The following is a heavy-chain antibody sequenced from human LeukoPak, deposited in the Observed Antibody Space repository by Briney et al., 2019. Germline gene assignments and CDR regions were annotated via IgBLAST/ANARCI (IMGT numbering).Heavy chain of an antibody. CDR1: GFTFSSYA. Sequence: GGSLRLSCAASGFTFSSYAMSWVRQAPGKGLVWVSAISGSGGSTYYADSVKGRFTISRDNSKNTLYLQMNSLRAEDMAVYYCARKWGIPSIAAAGTGVGAFDIWGQGTMVTVSS. J-gene: IGHJ3*02. CDR3: ARKWGIPSIAAAGTGVGAFDI. CDR2: ISGSGGST. D-gene: IGHD6-13*01. V-gene: IGHV3-23*01.